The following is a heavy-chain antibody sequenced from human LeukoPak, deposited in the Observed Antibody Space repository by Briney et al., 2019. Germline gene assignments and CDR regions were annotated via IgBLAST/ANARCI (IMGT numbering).Heavy chain of an antibody. CDR1: GLTFSSYA. J-gene: IGHJ4*02. CDR3: ARAHMIVVVIIPPDY. D-gene: IGHD3-22*01. Sequence: GGSLRLSCAASGLTFSSYAMHWVRQAPGKGLEWVAVISYDGSNKYYADSVKGRFTISRDNSKNTLYLQMNSLRAEDTAVYYCARAHMIVVVIIPPDYWGQGTLVTVSS. CDR2: ISYDGSNK. V-gene: IGHV3-30-3*01.